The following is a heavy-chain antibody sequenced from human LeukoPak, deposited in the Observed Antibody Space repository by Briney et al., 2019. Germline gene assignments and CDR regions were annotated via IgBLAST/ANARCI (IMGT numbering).Heavy chain of an antibody. V-gene: IGHV1-69*13. CDR3: AREWVDACTNGVCYGDYYYYGMDV. J-gene: IGHJ6*02. Sequence: GASVKVSCKASGGTFSSYAISWVRQAPGQGPEWMGGIIPIFGTANYAQKFQGRVTITADESTSTAYMELSSLRSEDTAVYYCAREWVDACTNGVCYGDYYYYGMDVWGQGTTVTVSS. D-gene: IGHD2-8*01. CDR2: IIPIFGTA. CDR1: GGTFSSYA.